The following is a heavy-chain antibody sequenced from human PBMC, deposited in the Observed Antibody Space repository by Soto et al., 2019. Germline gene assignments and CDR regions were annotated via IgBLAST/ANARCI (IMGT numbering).Heavy chain of an antibody. J-gene: IGHJ4*02. CDR2: IYYSGST. CDR3: ARQRSGNSYDYIWGSYRHYFDY. V-gene: IGHV4-39*01. CDR1: GGSISSSSYY. Sequence: QLQLQESGPGLVKPSETLSLTCTVSGGSISSSSYYWGWIRQPPGKGLEWIGSIYYSGSTYYNPSLKSRVTISVDTSKNQFSLKLSSVTAADTAVYYCARQRSGNSYDYIWGSYRHYFDYWGQGTLVTVSS. D-gene: IGHD3-16*02.